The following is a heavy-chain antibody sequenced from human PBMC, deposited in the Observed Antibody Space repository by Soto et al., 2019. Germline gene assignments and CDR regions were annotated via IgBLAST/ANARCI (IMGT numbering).Heavy chain of an antibody. CDR3: ARDTYYYDSSGYSNDAFDI. J-gene: IGHJ3*02. CDR1: GGTFSSYA. D-gene: IGHD3-22*01. CDR2: IIPIFGTA. Sequence: QVQLVQSGAEVKKPGSSVKVSCKASGGTFSSYAISWVRQAPGQGLEWMGGIIPIFGTANYAQKFQGRVKITADESASTAYMELSSLRSEDTAVYYCARDTYYYDSSGYSNDAFDIWGQGTMVTVSS. V-gene: IGHV1-69*01.